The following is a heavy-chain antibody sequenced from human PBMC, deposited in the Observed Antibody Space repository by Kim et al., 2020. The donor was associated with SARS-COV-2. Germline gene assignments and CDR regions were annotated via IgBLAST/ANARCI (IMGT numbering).Heavy chain of an antibody. V-gene: IGHV1-45*02. J-gene: IGHJ4*02. D-gene: IGHD2-2*02. Sequence: SVKVSCKASGFSFTYHYIHWARQAPGQALEWMGWITPFNGDTKYAQKLQDRLTITRDTSMTTVYMELTSLRPDDTAVYYCARGVAYTYADYWGQGTPVTVSS. CDR2: ITPFNGDT. CDR3: ARGVAYTYADY. CDR1: GFSFTYHY.